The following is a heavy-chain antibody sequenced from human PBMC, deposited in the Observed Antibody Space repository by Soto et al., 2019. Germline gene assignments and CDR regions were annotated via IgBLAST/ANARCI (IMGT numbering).Heavy chain of an antibody. CDR1: EDTFRNYA. D-gene: IGHD3-22*01. CDR2: IIPIFGTA. V-gene: IGHV1-69*01. J-gene: IGHJ2*01. CDR3: ESTKYDSSAYYYWYLGL. Sequence: QVELVQSGAEVKKPGSSVKVSCQASEDTFRNYAISWVRQAPGQGLEWMGGIIPIFGTANYAQKFQGRVTITADPSANTVYLELSSLRSEDPAVYYCESTKYDSSAYYYWYLGLWGRGTLVTVSS.